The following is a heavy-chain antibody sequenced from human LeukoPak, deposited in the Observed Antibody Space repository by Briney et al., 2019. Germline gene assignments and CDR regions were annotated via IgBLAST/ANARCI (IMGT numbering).Heavy chain of an antibody. Sequence: ASVKVSCKASGYTFTGNHVHWVRQAPGQGLEWMGWIDPNSGGTMYSQKFQDRVAMTSDTSINTAYMELSGLRSDDTAVYFCAKEADIASFDLWGRGTLVTVSS. CDR3: AKEADIASFDL. CDR2: IDPNSGGT. V-gene: IGHV1-2*02. CDR1: GYTFTGNH. J-gene: IGHJ2*01. D-gene: IGHD2-15*01.